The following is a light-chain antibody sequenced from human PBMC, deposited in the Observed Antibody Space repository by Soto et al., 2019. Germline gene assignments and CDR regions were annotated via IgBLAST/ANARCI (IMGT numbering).Light chain of an antibody. CDR1: QNIADY. J-gene: IGKJ4*01. CDR3: LQTLTPHIT. Sequence: DIQMTQSPSSLSASACATVTITCRASQNIADYLRWYQQKPGKAPKVLMYSSSTLNDGVSSSFSGDGSGTAFTLTITCLRPEDFVTYSCLQTLTPHITFGGGTTVEVK. CDR2: SSS. V-gene: IGKV1-39*01.